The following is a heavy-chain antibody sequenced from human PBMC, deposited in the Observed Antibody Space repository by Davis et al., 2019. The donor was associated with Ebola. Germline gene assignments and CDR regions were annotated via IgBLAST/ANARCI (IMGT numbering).Heavy chain of an antibody. V-gene: IGHV3-7*01. CDR1: GFTFSSYA. CDR2: IKQDGSEK. Sequence: GESLKISCAASGFTFSSYAMSWVRQAPGKGLEWVANIKQDGSEKYYVDSVKGRFTISRDNAKNSLYLQMNSLRDEDTAVYYCARDDYYDSSGPDVWGQGTTVTVSS. D-gene: IGHD3-22*01. J-gene: IGHJ6*02. CDR3: ARDDYYDSSGPDV.